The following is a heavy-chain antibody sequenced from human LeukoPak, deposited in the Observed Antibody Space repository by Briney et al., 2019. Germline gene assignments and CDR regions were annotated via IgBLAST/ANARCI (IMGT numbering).Heavy chain of an antibody. CDR2: IKQDGSEK. V-gene: IGHV3-7*01. Sequence: GGSLRLSCAASGFIFSSSWMSWVRQAPGKGLEWVANIKQDGSEKYYVDSVKGRFTISRDNAKNSLYLQLSSLRAEDTAVYFCARGVVDARQGIGWFDPWGQGTLVTVSS. J-gene: IGHJ5*02. CDR1: GFIFSSSW. D-gene: IGHD6-6*01. CDR3: ARGVVDARQGIGWFDP.